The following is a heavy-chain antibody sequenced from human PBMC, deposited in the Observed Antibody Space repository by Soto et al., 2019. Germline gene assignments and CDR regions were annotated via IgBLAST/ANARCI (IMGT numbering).Heavy chain of an antibody. D-gene: IGHD1-1*01. CDR1: GFSLSTSGVG. J-gene: IGHJ4*02. CDR3: SPRQGGYAWNDGDFDY. CDR2: IYWDDDK. Sequence: QITLKESSPTLVKPTQTLTLTCTFSGFSLSTSGVGVGWIRQPPGKALEWLALIYWDDDKRYSPSLKSRLTITKDTSKNQVVLTMTNMDPVDTATYYCSPRQGGYAWNDGDFDYWGQGALVTVSS. V-gene: IGHV2-5*02.